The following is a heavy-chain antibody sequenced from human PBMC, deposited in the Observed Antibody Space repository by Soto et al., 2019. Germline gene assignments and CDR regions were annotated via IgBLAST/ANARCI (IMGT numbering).Heavy chain of an antibody. V-gene: IGHV3-23*01. D-gene: IGHD3-22*01. CDR3: AKDDPQDYDSSGYYPDAFDI. CDR1: GFTFSSYA. CDR2: ISGSGGST. J-gene: IGHJ3*02. Sequence: PGGSLRLSCAASGFTFSSYAMSWVRQAPGKGLEWVSAISGSGGSTYYADSVKGRFTISRDNSKNTLYLQMNSLRAEDTAVYYCAKDDPQDYDSSGYYPDAFDIWGQGTMVTVSS.